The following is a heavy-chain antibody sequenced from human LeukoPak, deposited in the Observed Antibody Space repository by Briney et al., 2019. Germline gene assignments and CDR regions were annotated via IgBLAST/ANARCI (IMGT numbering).Heavy chain of an antibody. Sequence: PGGSLRLSCAASGFTFSSYAMSWVRQAPGKGLEWVSAISGSGGSTYYADSVKGRFTISRDNSKNTLYLQMNSLRAEDTAVYYCAKDQNYYDSSGYYTFFPYDYWGQGTLVTVSS. CDR2: ISGSGGST. V-gene: IGHV3-23*01. CDR3: AKDQNYYDSSGYYTFFPYDY. J-gene: IGHJ4*02. CDR1: GFTFSSYA. D-gene: IGHD3-22*01.